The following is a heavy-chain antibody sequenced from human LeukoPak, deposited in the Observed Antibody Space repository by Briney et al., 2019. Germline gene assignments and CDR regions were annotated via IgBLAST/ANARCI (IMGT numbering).Heavy chain of an antibody. D-gene: IGHD3-22*01. CDR1: GGSFSGYY. CDR2: INSSGGT. CDR3: TSGNGPRIEWFLPY. J-gene: IGHJ4*02. Sequence: PSETLSLTCAVYGGSFSGYYWSWIRHPPGKGLEWIWEINSSGGTKYNPSLKRRVTISVETSKNQLYLKLSSVTAADTAVYCCTSGNGPRIEWFLPYGGQGTLVTVSS. V-gene: IGHV4-34*01.